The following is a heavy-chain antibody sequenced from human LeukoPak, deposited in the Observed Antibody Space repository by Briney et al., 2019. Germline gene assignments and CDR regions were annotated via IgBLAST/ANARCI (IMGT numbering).Heavy chain of an antibody. J-gene: IGHJ4*02. Sequence: QAGGSLRLSCEASTFTFTPGWMSWVRQAPGKGLEWVAMMKRDGGEKYYVDSVKGRFTISRDNAKNSLYLQMNSLRAEDTAVYYCARGSYQLLWGGQGTLVTVSS. CDR2: MKRDGGEK. CDR1: TFTFTPGW. CDR3: ARGSYQLLW. D-gene: IGHD2-2*01. V-gene: IGHV3-7*01.